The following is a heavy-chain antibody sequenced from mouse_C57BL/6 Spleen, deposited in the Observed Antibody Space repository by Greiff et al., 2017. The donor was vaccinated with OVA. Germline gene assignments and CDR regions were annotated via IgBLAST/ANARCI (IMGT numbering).Heavy chain of an antibody. CDR2: ISSGSSTI. Sequence: EVQLVESGGGLVKPGGSLKLSCAASGFTFSDYGMHWVRQAPEKGLEWVAYISSGSSTIYYADTVKGRFTISSDNAKTTLFLQMTSLRSEDTAMYYCARQETYYGYDNYAMDYWGQGTSVTVSS. V-gene: IGHV5-17*01. D-gene: IGHD2-9*01. J-gene: IGHJ4*01. CDR1: GFTFSDYG. CDR3: ARQETYYGYDNYAMDY.